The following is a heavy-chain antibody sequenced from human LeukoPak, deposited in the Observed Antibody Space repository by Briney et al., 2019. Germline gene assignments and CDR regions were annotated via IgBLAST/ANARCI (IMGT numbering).Heavy chain of an antibody. V-gene: IGHV3-48*02. D-gene: IGHD1-26*01. CDR1: GLTFSSSN. Sequence: GGSLRLSCAASGLTFSSSNMHWVRQAPGKGLEWVSFISGSSTATQYADSVKGRFTISRDIGRKALYLQVNSLRDEDTAVYYCARDGARGTPVWGQGTLVTVSS. CDR2: ISGSSTAT. CDR3: ARDGARGTPV. J-gene: IGHJ4*02.